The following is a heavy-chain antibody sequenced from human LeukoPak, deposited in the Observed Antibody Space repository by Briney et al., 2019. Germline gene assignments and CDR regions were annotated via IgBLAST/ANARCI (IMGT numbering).Heavy chain of an antibody. V-gene: IGHV3-21*01. CDR2: ISSSSSYI. D-gene: IGHD2-8*01. CDR1: GFTFSSYS. Sequence: GGSLRLSCAASGFTFSSYSMNWVCQAPGKGLEWVSSISSSSSYIYYADSVKGRFTISRDNAKNSLYLQMNSLRAEDTAVYYCAKEYCSNSVCHSLDYWGQGTLVTVSS. CDR3: AKEYCSNSVCHSLDY. J-gene: IGHJ4*02.